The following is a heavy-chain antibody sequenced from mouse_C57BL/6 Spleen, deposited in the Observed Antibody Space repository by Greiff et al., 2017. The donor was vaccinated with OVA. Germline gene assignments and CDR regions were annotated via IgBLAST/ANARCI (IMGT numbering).Heavy chain of an antibody. V-gene: IGHV10-1*01. CDR2: IRSKSNNYAT. Sequence: EVQVVESGGGLVQPKGSLKLSCAASGFSFNTYAMNWVRQAPGKGLEWVARIRSKSNNYATYYADSVKDRFTISRDDSESMLYLQMNNLKTEDTAMYYCVRNSDCFAYWGQGTLVTVSA. CDR1: GFSFNTYA. CDR3: VRNSDCFAY. J-gene: IGHJ3*01.